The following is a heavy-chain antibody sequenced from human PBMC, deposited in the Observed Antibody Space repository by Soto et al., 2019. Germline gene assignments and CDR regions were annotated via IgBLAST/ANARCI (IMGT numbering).Heavy chain of an antibody. Sequence: EVQLLESGGGLVQPGGSLRLSCAASGFTFSGYAMNWVRQAPGKGLEWVSVISGSGDSTYYADSVTGRFTISRDKSKNPLYMLMNSLRAEETAVYYCARRSSGWDFDCWGQGTGVTVSS. CDR3: ARRSSGWDFDC. CDR1: GFTFSGYA. J-gene: IGHJ4*02. D-gene: IGHD6-19*01. CDR2: ISGSGDST. V-gene: IGHV3-23*01.